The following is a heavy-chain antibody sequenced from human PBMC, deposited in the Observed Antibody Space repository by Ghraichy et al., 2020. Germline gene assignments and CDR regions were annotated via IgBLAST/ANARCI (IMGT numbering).Heavy chain of an antibody. Sequence: SQTLSLTCTVSGGSISSYYWSWIRQPPGKGLEWIGYIYYSGSTNYNPSLKSRVTISVDTSKNQFSLKLSSVTAADTAVYYCARVRGAFFDYWGQGTLDTVSS. CDR3: ARVRGAFFDY. D-gene: IGHD3-16*01. J-gene: IGHJ4*02. CDR2: IYYSGST. V-gene: IGHV4-59*01. CDR1: GGSISSYY.